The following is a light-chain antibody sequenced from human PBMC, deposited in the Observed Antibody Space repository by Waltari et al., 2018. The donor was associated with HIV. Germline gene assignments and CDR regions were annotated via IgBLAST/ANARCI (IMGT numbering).Light chain of an antibody. J-gene: IGLJ1*01. Sequence: QSPLPPTASVYGSPRKSITIPCQGTRRDVGLNNSARRQTHPKVKAPTPLNIQQQHPGKAPKRIIYNVSNRPSGVPYRFSGSKSGNTASLTISGLQAEDEADYYCKSKTSSSTPCVFGTGTKVTVL. CDR3: KSKTSSSTPCV. CDR2: NVS. CDR1: RRDVGLNNS. V-gene: IGLV2-14*03.